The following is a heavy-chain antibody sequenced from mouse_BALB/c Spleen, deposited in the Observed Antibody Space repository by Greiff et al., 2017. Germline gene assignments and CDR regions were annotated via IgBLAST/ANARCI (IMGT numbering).Heavy chain of an antibody. CDR3: ARGGRNYDYDYAMDY. CDR2: IDTSGSYT. J-gene: IGHJ4*01. V-gene: IGHV1-69*01. D-gene: IGHD2-4*01. Sequence: QVQLQQPGAELVMPGASVKMSCKASGYTFTDYWMHWVKQRPGQGLEWIGAIDTSGSYTSYNQKFKGKATLTVDESSSTAYMQLSSLTSEDSAVYYCARGGRNYDYDYAMDYWGQGTSVTVSS. CDR1: GYTFTDYW.